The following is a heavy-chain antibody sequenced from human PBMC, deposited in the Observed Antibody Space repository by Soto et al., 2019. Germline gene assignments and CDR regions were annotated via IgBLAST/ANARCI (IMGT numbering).Heavy chain of an antibody. CDR2: IKRDGTEK. CDR1: GITFSSHW. Sequence: GGSLRLSCTASGITFSSHWMSWVRQAPGKGLGGVANIKRDGTEKYYVDSVKGRFTISRDKPKNSLYLEMNSLRAEDTAVYYCAKDSGYCISTSYCFDSWGQGTLVTVSS. D-gene: IGHD2-2*01. V-gene: IGHV3-7*01. J-gene: IGHJ4*02. CDR3: AKDSGYCISTSYCFDS.